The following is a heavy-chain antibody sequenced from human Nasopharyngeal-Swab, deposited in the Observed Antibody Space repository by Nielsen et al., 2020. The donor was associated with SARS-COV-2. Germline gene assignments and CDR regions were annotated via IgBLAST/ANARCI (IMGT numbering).Heavy chain of an antibody. CDR2: ISSSSSYI. V-gene: IGHV3-21*01. J-gene: IGHJ4*02. CDR1: GFTFSSYS. CDR3: ARGRGDYGDYGDY. D-gene: IGHD4-17*01. Sequence: GESLKISCAASGFTFSSYSMNWVRQAPGKGLEWVSSISSSSSYIYYADSVKGRFTISRDNAKNSLYLQMNSLRAEDTAVYYCARGRGDYGDYGDYWGQGTLVTVSS.